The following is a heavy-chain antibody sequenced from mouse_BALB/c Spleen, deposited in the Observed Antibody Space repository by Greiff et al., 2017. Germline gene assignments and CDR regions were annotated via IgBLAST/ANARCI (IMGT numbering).Heavy chain of an antibody. CDR3: ARSKIYYGNYVFAY. J-gene: IGHJ3*01. V-gene: IGHV1-4*01. Sequence: VKLQESGDELARPGASVKMSCKASGYTFTSYTMHWVKQRPGQGLEWIGYINPSSGYTNYNQKFKDKATLTADKSSSTAYMQLSSLTSEDSAVYYCARSKIYYGNYVFAYWGQGTLVTVSA. CDR2: INPSSGYT. D-gene: IGHD2-1*01. CDR1: GYTFTSYT.